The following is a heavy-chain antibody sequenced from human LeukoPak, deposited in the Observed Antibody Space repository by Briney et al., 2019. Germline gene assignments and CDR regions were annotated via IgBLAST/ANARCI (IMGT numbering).Heavy chain of an antibody. CDR1: GFTFTGYY. J-gene: IGHJ4*02. D-gene: IGHD5-12*01. Sequence: ASVKVSCKASGFTFTGYYTHWVRQAPGQGLEWMGWIKPDSGATNYAQNFQGRVTMTWDTSINTAYMELTSLRSDDTALYYCARVYIVATTSLDYWGQGTLVTVSS. CDR2: IKPDSGAT. V-gene: IGHV1-2*02. CDR3: ARVYIVATTSLDY.